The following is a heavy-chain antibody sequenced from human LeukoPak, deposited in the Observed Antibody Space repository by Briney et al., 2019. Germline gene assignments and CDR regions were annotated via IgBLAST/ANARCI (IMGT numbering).Heavy chain of an antibody. J-gene: IGHJ5*02. Sequence: PGESLKISCKGSGYSFTTYWIGWVRQMPGKGLEWMGIIYPGDSDTRYSPSFQGQVTISADKSISTAYLQWSSLKASDTAMYYCARLEYCSGGSCYPNCFDPWGKGTLVTVSS. CDR1: GYSFTTYW. CDR2: IYPGDSDT. D-gene: IGHD2-15*01. V-gene: IGHV5-51*03. CDR3: ARLEYCSGGSCYPNCFDP.